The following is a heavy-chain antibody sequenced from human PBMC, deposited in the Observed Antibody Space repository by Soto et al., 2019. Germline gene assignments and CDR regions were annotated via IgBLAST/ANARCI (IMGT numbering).Heavy chain of an antibody. CDR1: GFTFSSHS. CDR2: ISSSSSYI. V-gene: IGHV3-21*01. Sequence: GGSLRLSCAASGFTFSSHSMNWVLQAPGKGLEWVSSISSSSSYIYYADSVKGRFTISRDNAKNSLYLQMNSLRAEDTAVYYCARDRDPAGYYDSSGYSWLFDYWGQGTLVTVSS. CDR3: ARDRDPAGYYDSSGYSWLFDY. J-gene: IGHJ4*02. D-gene: IGHD3-22*01.